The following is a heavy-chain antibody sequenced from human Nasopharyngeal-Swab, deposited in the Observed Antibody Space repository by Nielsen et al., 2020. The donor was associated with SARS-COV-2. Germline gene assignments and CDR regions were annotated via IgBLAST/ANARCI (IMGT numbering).Heavy chain of an antibody. J-gene: IGHJ4*02. D-gene: IGHD6-19*01. Sequence: GGSLRLSCAASGFTFSSYGMHWVRQAPGKGLEWVAVIWYDGSNKYYADSVKGRFTISRDNSKNTLYLQMNSLKTEDTAVYYCTREGSGWYHTFDYWGQGTLVTVSS. CDR2: IWYDGSNK. V-gene: IGHV3-33*01. CDR3: TREGSGWYHTFDY. CDR1: GFTFSSYG.